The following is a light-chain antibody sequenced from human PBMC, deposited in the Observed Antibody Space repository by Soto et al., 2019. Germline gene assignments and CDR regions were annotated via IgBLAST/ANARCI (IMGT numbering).Light chain of an antibody. J-gene: IGKJ2*01. V-gene: IGKV3-20*01. CDR1: QSVSGSY. Sequence: EIVLTQSPGTLSLSPGERATLSCRASQSVSGSYLAWYQQKPGQAPRLLIYGASSRANGIPDRFSGSGSGTDHTLTISRLEPEDFAVYFCQQYGSAPYTFGQGTKLEIK. CDR3: QQYGSAPYT. CDR2: GAS.